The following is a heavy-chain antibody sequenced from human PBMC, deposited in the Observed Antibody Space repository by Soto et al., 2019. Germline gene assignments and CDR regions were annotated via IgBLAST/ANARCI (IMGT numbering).Heavy chain of an antibody. CDR3: ARDQGGYYDSSGYIPLWFFGYFDY. D-gene: IGHD3-22*01. V-gene: IGHV1-46*01. CDR2: TNPSDGST. J-gene: IGHJ4*02. Sequence: ASVLVYWKTAGLIKTIDYGRSGRRDTGHRLEWLGRTNPSDGSTSYAQKFQGRVTMARDTSTGTVYMELSSLRSEDTAVYYCARDQGGYYDSSGYIPLWFFGYFDYWGQGSLVTFS. CDR1: GLIKTIDY.